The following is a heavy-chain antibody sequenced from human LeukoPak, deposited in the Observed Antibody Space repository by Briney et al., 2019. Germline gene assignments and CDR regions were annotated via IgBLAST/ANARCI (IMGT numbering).Heavy chain of an antibody. J-gene: IGHJ4*02. V-gene: IGHV3-30-3*01. D-gene: IGHD2-2*01. CDR2: ISYDGSNK. CDR1: GFTFSSYA. Sequence: GGSLRLSCAASGFTFSSYAMHWVRQAPGKGLEWAAVISYDGSNKYYADSVKGRFTISRDNPKNTLYLQMNSLRAEDTAVYYCARGTPPPDIVVVPAAPDYWGQGTLVTVSS. CDR3: ARGTPPPDIVVVPAAPDY.